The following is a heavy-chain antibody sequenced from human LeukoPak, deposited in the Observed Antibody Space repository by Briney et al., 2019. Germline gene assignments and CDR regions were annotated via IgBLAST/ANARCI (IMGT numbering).Heavy chain of an antibody. J-gene: IGHJ6*02. CDR2: ISYDGSNK. CDR3: ARSPPNCGSGSYSSYYYYGMDV. Sequence: GGSLRLSCAASGFTFSSYAMHWVRQAPGKGLEWVAVISYDGSNKYYADSVKGRFTISRDNSKNTLYLQMNSLRAEDTAVYYCARSPPNCGSGSYSSYYYYGMDVWGQGTTVTVSS. CDR1: GFTFSSYA. V-gene: IGHV3-30-3*01. D-gene: IGHD3-10*01.